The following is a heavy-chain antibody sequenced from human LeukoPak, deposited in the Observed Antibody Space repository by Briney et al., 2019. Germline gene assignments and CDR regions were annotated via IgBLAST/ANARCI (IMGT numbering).Heavy chain of an antibody. CDR3: ARYMTTVTTYYYYYGMDV. CDR1: GFTFSTYW. J-gene: IGHJ6*02. V-gene: IGHV3-7*01. CDR2: IKQDGSEK. D-gene: IGHD4-17*01. Sequence: GGSLRLSCAASGFTFSTYWMSWVRQAPGKGLEWVANIKQDGSEKYYVDSVKGRFTISRDNAKNSLYLQMNSLRAEDTAVYYCARYMTTVTTYYYYYGMDVWGQGTTVTVSS.